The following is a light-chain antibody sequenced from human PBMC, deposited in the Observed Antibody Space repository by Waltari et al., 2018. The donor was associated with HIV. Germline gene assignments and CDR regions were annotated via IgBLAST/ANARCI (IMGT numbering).Light chain of an antibody. CDR1: NIGSKS. CDR2: DDR. CDR3: QVWDSNSAF. Sequence: SYDLTQPPSVSVAPGQTARIPCGGNNIGSKSVHWYQLRPGQAPVLVVYDDRDRPSGIPERFSGSNSGDTATLTVGWAEAGDEADYYCQVWDSNSAFFGSGTKVTVL. J-gene: IGLJ1*01. V-gene: IGLV3-21*02.